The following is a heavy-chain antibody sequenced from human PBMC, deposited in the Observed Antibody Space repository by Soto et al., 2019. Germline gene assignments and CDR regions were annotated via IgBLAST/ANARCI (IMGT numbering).Heavy chain of an antibody. CDR2: IYYSGST. CDR1: GGSISSSSYY. J-gene: IGHJ6*02. CDR3: ATEDSSGYYYYGMDV. D-gene: IGHD2-15*01. V-gene: IGHV4-39*02. Sequence: QLQLQESGPGLVKPSETLSLTCTVSGGSISSSSYYWGWIRQPPGKGLEWIGSIYYSGSTYYNPSLKSQVTISVDTSKNQFSLKLSSVTAADTAVYYCATEDSSGYYYYGMDVWGQGTTVTVSS.